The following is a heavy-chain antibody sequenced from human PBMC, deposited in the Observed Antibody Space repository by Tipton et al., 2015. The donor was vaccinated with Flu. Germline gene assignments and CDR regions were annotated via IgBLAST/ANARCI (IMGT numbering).Heavy chain of an antibody. J-gene: IGHJ4*02. Sequence: TLSLTCTVSGDSISSYYWSWIRQPPGKGLEWIGSVSHSGITYYEPSLKSRVTISLDTFQNQFSLKLISVTAADTAVYYCSRSTYYYGSGSSDYWGQGTLVAVSS. D-gene: IGHD3-10*01. CDR1: GDSISSYY. CDR3: SRSTYYYGSGSSDY. CDR2: VSHSGIT. V-gene: IGHV4-59*08.